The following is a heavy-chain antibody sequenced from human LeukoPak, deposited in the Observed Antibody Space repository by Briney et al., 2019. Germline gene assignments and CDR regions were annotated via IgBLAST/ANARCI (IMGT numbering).Heavy chain of an antibody. CDR2: IYTGGST. CDR1: GVSNSSYY. CDR3: ARHYDLWSGYSNWFDP. Sequence: TPSETLSLTCTVSGVSNSSYYWSWIRPPAGKGLEWIGRIYTGGSTNYNPSLKSRVTMSVDTSKNQFSLKLSSLTAADTAVYYCARHYDLWSGYSNWFDPWGQGTLVTVSS. J-gene: IGHJ5*02. D-gene: IGHD3-3*01. V-gene: IGHV4-4*07.